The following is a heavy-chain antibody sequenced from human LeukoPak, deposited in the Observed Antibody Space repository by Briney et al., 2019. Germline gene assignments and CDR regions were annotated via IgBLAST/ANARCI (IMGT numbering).Heavy chain of an antibody. CDR1: GYSISSAYY. J-gene: IGHJ4*02. V-gene: IGHV4-38-2*01. CDR3: ARHTNFWSGYSDY. Sequence: SETLSLTCAVSGYSISSAYYWGWIRQPPGKGLGWIGSIFHSGSTYYNPSLKSRVTISVDTSMTQFSLKLSSVTAADTAVYYCARHTNFWSGYSDYWGQGTLVTVSS. CDR2: IFHSGST. D-gene: IGHD3-3*01.